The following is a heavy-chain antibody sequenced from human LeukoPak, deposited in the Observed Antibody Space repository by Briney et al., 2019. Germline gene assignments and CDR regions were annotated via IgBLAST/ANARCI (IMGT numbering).Heavy chain of an antibody. J-gene: IGHJ4*02. D-gene: IGHD5-24*01. CDR1: GFTLSDYY. CDR2: ISSRGSTI. Sequence: GGSLRLSCAASGFTLSDYYMSWIRQAPGKGLEWVSYISSRGSTIYYADSVKGRFTISRDNAKNSLYLQMNSLRAEDTAVYYCARGDGYNSYYFDYWGQGTLVTVSS. CDR3: ARGDGYNSYYFDY. V-gene: IGHV3-11*01.